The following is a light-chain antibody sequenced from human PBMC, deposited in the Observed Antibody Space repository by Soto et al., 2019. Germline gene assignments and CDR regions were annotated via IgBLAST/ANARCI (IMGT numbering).Light chain of an antibody. CDR2: GIS. V-gene: IGKV3-20*01. CDR3: QQCVTSSSRT. J-gene: IGKJ1*01. Sequence: EIVLTQSPGTLSLSPGERATLSCRASHTISSSYLAWYQQKPAQAPRLLMYGISRRATGIPDRFSGSGSGTDFTLTVTRLEPEDFAVYYCQQCVTSSSRTFGQGTNVDIK. CDR1: HTISSSY.